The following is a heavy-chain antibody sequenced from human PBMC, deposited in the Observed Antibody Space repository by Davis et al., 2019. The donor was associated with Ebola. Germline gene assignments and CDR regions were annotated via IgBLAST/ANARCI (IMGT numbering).Heavy chain of an antibody. Sequence: GGSLRLSCTASGFTFGAYAMSWVRQAPGKGLEWVGFIRSKAYGGTTEYAASVKGRFTISRDDSKSIAYLQMNSLKTEDTAVYYCTRDVYCTNGVCLASEYFDYWGQGTLVTVSS. D-gene: IGHD2-8*01. CDR1: GFTFGAYA. J-gene: IGHJ4*02. CDR3: TRDVYCTNGVCLASEYFDY. V-gene: IGHV3-49*04. CDR2: IRSKAYGGTT.